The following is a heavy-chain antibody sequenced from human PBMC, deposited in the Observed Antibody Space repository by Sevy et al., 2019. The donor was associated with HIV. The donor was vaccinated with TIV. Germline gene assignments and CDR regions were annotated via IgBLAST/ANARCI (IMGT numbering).Heavy chain of an antibody. CDR1: GFTLSTYA. CDR2: ISSSGYTT. Sequence: GGSLRLSCAASGFTLSTYAMTWVRQAPGKGLEWVSGISSSGYTTYYADCVKGRFTISRDNSKNTLYLQMSSLRAEDTAVYYCAKLRRGDYGAFDIWGQGTMVTVSS. D-gene: IGHD4-17*01. V-gene: IGHV3-23*01. CDR3: AKLRRGDYGAFDI. J-gene: IGHJ3*02.